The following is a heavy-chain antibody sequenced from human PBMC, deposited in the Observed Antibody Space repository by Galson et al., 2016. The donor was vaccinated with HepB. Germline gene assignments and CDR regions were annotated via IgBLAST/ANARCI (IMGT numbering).Heavy chain of an antibody. D-gene: IGHD6-13*01. CDR2: IWYDGSNK. J-gene: IGHJ3*02. CDR1: GFTFSSNG. V-gene: IGHV3-33*01. Sequence: SLRLSCAASGFTFSSNGMHWVRQAPGKGLEWVAVIWYDGSNKYYADSVKGRFTISRDTSKNTLYLQMNNLRAEDTAIYYCEGYSDPFDIWGQGTMVTVSS. CDR3: EGYSDPFDI.